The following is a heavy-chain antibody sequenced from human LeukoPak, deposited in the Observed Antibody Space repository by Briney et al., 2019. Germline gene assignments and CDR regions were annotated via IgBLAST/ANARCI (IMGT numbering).Heavy chain of an antibody. J-gene: IGHJ4*02. CDR3: ARDYGDNSYFFDY. V-gene: IGHV1-18*01. CDR2: ISAYNDNR. Sequence: ASVKVSCKASDYTFTSFGVSWVRQAPGQGPEWMGWISAYNDNRHYAQKFQGRVTLATDTSTSTAYLELRSLRSDDTAVYFCARDYGDNSYFFDYWGQGTLVTVSS. D-gene: IGHD4-17*01. CDR1: DYTFTSFG.